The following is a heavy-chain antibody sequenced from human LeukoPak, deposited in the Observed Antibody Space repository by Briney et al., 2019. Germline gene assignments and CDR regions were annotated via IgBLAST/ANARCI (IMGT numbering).Heavy chain of an antibody. V-gene: IGHV3-30*02. CDR1: GFTFSSYG. Sequence: PGGSLRLSCAASGFTFSSYGMHWVRQAPGKGLEWVAFIRYDGNNKLYADSMKGRFTISRDNSKNILYLHINSLRAEDTAVYYCVKDNPLDYWGQGTLVIVSS. CDR3: VKDNPLDY. CDR2: IRYDGNNK. D-gene: IGHD1-14*01. J-gene: IGHJ4*02.